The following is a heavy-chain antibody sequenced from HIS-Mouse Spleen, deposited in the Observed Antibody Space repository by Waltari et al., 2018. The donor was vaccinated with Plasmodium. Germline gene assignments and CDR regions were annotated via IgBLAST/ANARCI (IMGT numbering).Heavy chain of an antibody. CDR2: VWSDGSNK. Sequence: QVQLVESGGGVVQPGRSLRLSCAASGFTFSSYGMHWVRQAPAKGLEWVAVVWSDGSNKYYADSVKGRFTISRDNSKNTLYLQMNSLRAEDTAVYYCARDGHYYDSSGYFPTGFFDYWGQGTLVTVSS. D-gene: IGHD3-22*01. CDR3: ARDGHYYDSSGYFPTGFFDY. V-gene: IGHV3-33*01. CDR1: GFTFSSYG. J-gene: IGHJ4*02.